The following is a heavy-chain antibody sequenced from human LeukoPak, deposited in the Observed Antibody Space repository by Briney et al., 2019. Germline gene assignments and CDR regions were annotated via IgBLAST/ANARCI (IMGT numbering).Heavy chain of an antibody. Sequence: PGGSLRLSCAASGFAFSTYWMYWVRQAPGKGLVWVSRIKPDGSSTSYADSVKGRFTISRDNAKNTLYLQMNSLRAEDTAVYYCAKAGPERSVDYWGQGTLVTVSS. CDR2: IKPDGSST. D-gene: IGHD1-14*01. V-gene: IGHV3-74*01. J-gene: IGHJ4*02. CDR3: AKAGPERSVDY. CDR1: GFAFSTYW.